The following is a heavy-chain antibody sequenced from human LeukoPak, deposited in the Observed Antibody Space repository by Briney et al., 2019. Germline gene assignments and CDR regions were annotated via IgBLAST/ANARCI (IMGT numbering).Heavy chain of an antibody. CDR2: IYPGDSDT. Sequence: PGESLKISCKGSGCSFPSYWIGWVRQMPGKGLEWMGIIYPGDSDTRYSPSSQGQVTTSADKSISTAYLQWSSLKASDTAMYYCARRLYDSSGYHYPDYWGQGTLVTVSS. CDR1: GCSFPSYW. CDR3: ARRLYDSSGYHYPDY. V-gene: IGHV5-51*03. J-gene: IGHJ4*02. D-gene: IGHD3-22*01.